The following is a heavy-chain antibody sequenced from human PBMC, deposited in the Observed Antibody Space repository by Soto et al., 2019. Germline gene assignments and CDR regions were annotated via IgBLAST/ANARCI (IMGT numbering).Heavy chain of an antibody. Sequence: GGSLRLSCAVSGFTFSGYAMSWVRQAPGMGLEWVSSISGSGDSTYYADSVKGRFTISRDNSKNTLYLQMDSLRDEDTAIYYCAKVLSAWSPFDYWGQGALVTVSS. CDR2: ISGSGDST. CDR1: GFTFSGYA. CDR3: AKVLSAWSPFDY. D-gene: IGHD2-8*02. V-gene: IGHV3-23*01. J-gene: IGHJ4*02.